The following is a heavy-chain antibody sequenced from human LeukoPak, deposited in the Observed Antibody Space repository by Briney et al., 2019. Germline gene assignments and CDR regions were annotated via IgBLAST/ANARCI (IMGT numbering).Heavy chain of an antibody. J-gene: IGHJ5*02. D-gene: IGHD3-3*01. CDR3: ARELLSYYDFWSGKSTWFDP. Sequence: LRLSCAASGFTFSIYSMNWVRQPPGKGLEWIGEINHSGSTNYNPSLKSRVTISVDTSKNQFSLKLSSVTAADTAVYYCARELLSYYDFWSGKSTWFDPWGQGTLVTVSS. CDR1: GFTFSIYS. V-gene: IGHV4-34*01. CDR2: INHSGST.